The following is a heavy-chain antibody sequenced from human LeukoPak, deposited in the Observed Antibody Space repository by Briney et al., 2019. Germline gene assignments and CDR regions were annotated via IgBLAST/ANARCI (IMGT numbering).Heavy chain of an antibody. CDR3: ARAIAAGVDFDY. J-gene: IGHJ4*02. Sequence: PSETLSLTCTVSGGSISSSSYYWGWIRQPPGKGLEWIGSIYYSGSTYYNPSLKSRVTILVDTSKNQFSLHLSSVTAADTAIYYCARAIAAGVDFDYWGQGTLVTVSS. CDR2: IYYSGST. V-gene: IGHV4-39*07. D-gene: IGHD6-13*01. CDR1: GGSISSSSYY.